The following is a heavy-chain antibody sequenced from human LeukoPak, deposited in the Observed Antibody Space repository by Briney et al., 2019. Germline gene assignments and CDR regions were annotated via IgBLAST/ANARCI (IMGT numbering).Heavy chain of an antibody. CDR2: ISYDGSNK. Sequence: PGGSLRLSCAASGFTFSSYGMHWVRQAPGKGLEWVAVISYDGSNKYYADSVKGRFTISRDNSKNTLSLQMNNLRTDDTAVYFCARAFDFYDSTGYFDHWGQGTLVTVSS. CDR3: ARAFDFYDSTGYFDH. CDR1: GFTFSSYG. J-gene: IGHJ4*02. V-gene: IGHV3-30*03. D-gene: IGHD3-22*01.